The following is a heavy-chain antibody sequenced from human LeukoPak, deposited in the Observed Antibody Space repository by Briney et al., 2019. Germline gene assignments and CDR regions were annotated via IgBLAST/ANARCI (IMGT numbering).Heavy chain of an antibody. CDR3: ARVLHAPYLIDS. Sequence: SETLSLTCTVSDSSIASTYYWAWFRQPPGKGLQWIATVFRLQTVRTFNNPSLGSRVTMSLDPSHNQFSLNLTSVTAADTALYFCARVLHAPYLIDSWGQGTLVTVSS. V-gene: IGHV4-38-2*02. CDR1: DSSIASTYY. J-gene: IGHJ4*02. D-gene: IGHD2-8*01. CDR2: VFRLQTVRT.